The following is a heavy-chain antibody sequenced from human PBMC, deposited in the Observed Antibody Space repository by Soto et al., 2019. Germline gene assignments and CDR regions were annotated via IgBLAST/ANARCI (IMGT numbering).Heavy chain of an antibody. D-gene: IGHD5-18*01. CDR1: GGSINSYY. Sequence: SETLSLTCTVSGGSINSYYWSWIRQPPGKGLEWIGYIYYSGSTNYNPSLKSRVAMSVDTSKNQFSLKLSSVTAADTAVYYCARWGVDTAMVPEWFAPWGQGTLVTVSS. CDR3: ARWGVDTAMVPEWFAP. CDR2: IYYSGST. J-gene: IGHJ5*02. V-gene: IGHV4-59*08.